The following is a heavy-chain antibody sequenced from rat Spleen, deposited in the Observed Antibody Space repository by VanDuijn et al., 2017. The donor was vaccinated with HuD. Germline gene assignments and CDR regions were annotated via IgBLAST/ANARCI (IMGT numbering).Heavy chain of an antibody. V-gene: IGHV3-1*01. CDR1: GYSITSNY. CDR3: ARYRDTYGHVGIFDY. D-gene: IGHD2-5*01. J-gene: IGHJ2*01. Sequence: EMQLQESGPGLVKPSQSLSLTCSVTGYSITSNYWGWIRKFPGNKMEWMGYIDFSGSTGYNPSLKARISITRDLSKNQYFLQLNSVSTEDTAIYYCARYRDTYGHVGIFDYWGQGVRVTVSP. CDR2: IDFSGST.